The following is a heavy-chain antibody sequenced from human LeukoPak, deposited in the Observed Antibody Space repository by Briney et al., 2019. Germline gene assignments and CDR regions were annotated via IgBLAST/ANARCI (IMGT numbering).Heavy chain of an antibody. CDR1: GFTFSSYS. J-gene: IGHJ4*02. D-gene: IGHD3-3*02. V-gene: IGHV3-23*01. Sequence: GGSLRLSCAASGFTFSSYSMNWVRQAPGKGLEWVSGISGSGGSTYYADSVKGRFTISRDNSKNTLYLQMNNLRAEDTAIYYCAKGIFSSHWRYFDYWGQGTLVTVSS. CDR3: AKGIFSSHWRYFDY. CDR2: ISGSGGST.